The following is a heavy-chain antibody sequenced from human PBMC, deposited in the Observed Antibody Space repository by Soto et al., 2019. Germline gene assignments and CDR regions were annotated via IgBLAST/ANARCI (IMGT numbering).Heavy chain of an antibody. CDR3: ARGYSSSWYLQGYYGMDV. CDR2: ISAYNGNT. V-gene: IGHV1-18*01. CDR1: GYTFTSYG. Sequence: QVQLVQSGAEVKKPGASVKVSCKASGYTFTSYGISWVRQAPGQGLEWMGWISAYNGNTNYAQKLQGRVTMTTDTSTSTACMELRSLRSDDTAVYYCARGYSSSWYLQGYYGMDVWGQGTTVTVSS. D-gene: IGHD6-13*01. J-gene: IGHJ6*02.